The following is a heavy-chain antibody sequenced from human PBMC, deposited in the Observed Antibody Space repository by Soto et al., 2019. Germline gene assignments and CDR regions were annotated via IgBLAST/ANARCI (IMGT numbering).Heavy chain of an antibody. CDR1: GYTFTSYG. CDR2: INPGNGKT. CDR3: ARGVYFDSSGYLGY. D-gene: IGHD3-22*01. V-gene: IGHV1-3*01. J-gene: IGHJ4*02. Sequence: QVQLVQSGAEVKKPGASVRVSCKASGYTFTSYGMNWVRQAPGRRLEWMGWINPGNGKTKYSQKVQCRLIITRDTSASTAYMQLSSLTSEDTAIYYCARGVYFDSSGYLGYWGQGTLVTVSS.